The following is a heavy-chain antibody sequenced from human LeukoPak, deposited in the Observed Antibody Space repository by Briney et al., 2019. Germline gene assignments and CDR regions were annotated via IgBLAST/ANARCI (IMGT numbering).Heavy chain of an antibody. Sequence: GGSLRLSCAASGFTFSSHSMNWVRQAPGKGLEWVPSISSSSSYIYYADSVKGRFTISRHNAKNSLYLQMNTLRVEDTAVYYCAREVRAYGGYSQSDYWGQGTLVTVSS. CDR3: AREVRAYGGYSQSDY. D-gene: IGHD5-12*01. CDR2: ISSSSSYI. V-gene: IGHV3-21*01. J-gene: IGHJ4*02. CDR1: GFTFSSHS.